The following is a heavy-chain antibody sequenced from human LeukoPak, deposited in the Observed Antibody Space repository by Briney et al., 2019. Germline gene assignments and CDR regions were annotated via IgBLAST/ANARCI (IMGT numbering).Heavy chain of an antibody. J-gene: IGHJ4*02. CDR1: GFTFDDYA. Sequence: PGGSLRLSCAASGFTFDDYAMHWVRQAPGKGLEWVSGISWNSGSMDYADSVKGRFTISRDNSKNTLYLQMNDLRAEDTAVYYCAKELTSSDYWGQGTLVTVSS. V-gene: IGHV3-9*01. D-gene: IGHD1-20*01. CDR3: AKELTSSDY. CDR2: ISWNSGSM.